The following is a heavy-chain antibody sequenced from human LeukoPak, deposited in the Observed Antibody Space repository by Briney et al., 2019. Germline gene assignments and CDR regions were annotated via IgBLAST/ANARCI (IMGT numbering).Heavy chain of an antibody. CDR3: VRDVSRRIGMDV. J-gene: IGHJ6*02. V-gene: IGHV3-21*01. CDR1: GFSFNSYT. D-gene: IGHD2/OR15-2a*01. CDR2: ISPVSTCT. Sequence: PGGSLGLSCLASGFSFNSYTMNWVREAPGKGLEWVSTISPVSTCTWYAESVKGRFTISRDNPKNSLYLQMDSLRAEDTAVYYCVRDVSRRIGMDVWGQGTTVTVSS.